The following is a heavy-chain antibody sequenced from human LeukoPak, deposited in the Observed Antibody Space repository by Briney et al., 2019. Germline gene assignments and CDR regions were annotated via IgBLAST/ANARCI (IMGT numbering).Heavy chain of an antibody. J-gene: IGHJ4*02. Sequence: SVTVSCKASGGTFSSYAISWVRQAPGQGLEWMGGIIPIFGTANYAQKFQGRVTITADESTSTAYMELSSLRSEDTAVYYCARDKAPANSYGYVRDFDYWGQGTLVTVSS. CDR3: ARDKAPANSYGYVRDFDY. D-gene: IGHD5-18*01. V-gene: IGHV1-69*01. CDR1: GGTFSSYA. CDR2: IIPIFGTA.